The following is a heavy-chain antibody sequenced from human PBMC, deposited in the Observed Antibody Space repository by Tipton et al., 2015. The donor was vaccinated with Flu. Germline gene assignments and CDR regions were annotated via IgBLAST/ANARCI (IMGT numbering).Heavy chain of an antibody. J-gene: IGHJ1*01. V-gene: IGHV3-53*01. CDR3: ARSGLLPRAVIGEYFQH. D-gene: IGHD2-15*01. Sequence: SLRLSCAASGFSVRSSFMNWVRQAPGRGLEWVSILYSGGATYYADSVKGRFTISRDNSKNTLYLQIDSLRAEDTAVYYCARSGLLPRAVIGEYFQHWGQGTLVTVAS. CDR2: LYSGGAT. CDR1: GFSVRSSF.